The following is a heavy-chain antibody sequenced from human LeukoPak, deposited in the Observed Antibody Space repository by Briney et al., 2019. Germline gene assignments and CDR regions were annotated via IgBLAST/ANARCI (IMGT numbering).Heavy chain of an antibody. CDR2: IYHSGST. CDR1: GGSISRYY. CDR3: ARVGGNYYDSSGYHLDY. D-gene: IGHD3-22*01. J-gene: IGHJ4*02. Sequence: SETLSLTCTVSGGSISRYYWSWIRQPPGKGLEWIGEIYHSGSTNYNPSLKSRVTISVDKSKNQFSLKLSSVTAADTAVYYCARVGGNYYDSSGYHLDYWGQGTLVTVSS. V-gene: IGHV4-59*12.